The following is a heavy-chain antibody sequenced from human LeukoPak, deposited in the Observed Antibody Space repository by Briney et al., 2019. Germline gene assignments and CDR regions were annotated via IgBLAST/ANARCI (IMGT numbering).Heavy chain of an antibody. D-gene: IGHD3-3*01. V-gene: IGHV3-9*01. CDR2: ISWNSGSI. CDR3: AKGSGNYDFWSGYLY. Sequence: PGGSLRLSCAASGFTFDDYAMHWVRQAPGKGLEWVPGISWNSGSIGYADSVKGRFTISRDNAKNSLYLQMNSLRAEDTALYYCAKGSGNYDFWSGYLYWGQGTLVTVSS. J-gene: IGHJ4*02. CDR1: GFTFDDYA.